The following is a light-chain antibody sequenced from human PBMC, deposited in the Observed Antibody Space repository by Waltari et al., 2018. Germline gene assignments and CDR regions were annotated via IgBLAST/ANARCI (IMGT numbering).Light chain of an antibody. Sequence: EIVLTPSPGTLSLYPGERATLSCRARQSVSSSYFAWYQQHPGQAPRLLIYGSSSRPTGTPDRFSGSGSGTDFTLTISRLGPEDFAVYYCQQYGSSPGYTFGQVTKLEIK. CDR3: QQYGSSPGYT. CDR1: QSVSSSY. CDR2: GSS. J-gene: IGKJ2*01. V-gene: IGKV3-20*01.